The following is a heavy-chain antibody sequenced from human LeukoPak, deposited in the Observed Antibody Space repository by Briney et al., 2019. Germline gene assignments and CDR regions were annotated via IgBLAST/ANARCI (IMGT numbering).Heavy chain of an antibody. CDR1: GGSFSGYY. V-gene: IGHV4-34*01. J-gene: IGHJ4*02. Sequence: KPSETLSLTCAVYGGSFSGYYWSWIRQPPGKGLEWIGEINHSGSTNYNPSLKSRVTISVDTSKNQFSLKLSSVTAADTAVYYCARRQRMYCSSTSCYLPPPFDYWGQGTLVTVSS. D-gene: IGHD2-2*01. CDR3: ARRQRMYCSSTSCYLPPPFDY. CDR2: INHSGST.